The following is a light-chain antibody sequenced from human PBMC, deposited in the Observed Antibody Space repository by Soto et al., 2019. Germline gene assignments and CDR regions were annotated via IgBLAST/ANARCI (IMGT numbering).Light chain of an antibody. J-gene: IGKJ4*01. CDR2: KAS. V-gene: IGKV1-5*03. CDR3: QQYNNWPPVT. CDR1: QSINSW. Sequence: DIQVTQSPSTLSASVGDRVTMSCRASQSINSWLAWYQQKPGKAPNLLIYKASTLESGVPSRFSGSGSGTEFTLTISSLQSEDFAVYYCQQYNNWPPVTFGGGTKVDIK.